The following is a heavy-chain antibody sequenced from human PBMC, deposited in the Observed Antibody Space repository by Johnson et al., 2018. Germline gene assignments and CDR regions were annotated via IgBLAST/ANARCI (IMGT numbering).Heavy chain of an antibody. CDR1: GFTFSNYG. CDR2: IWYDGSNK. V-gene: IGHV3-33*08. Sequence: QVQLVESGGGVVQPGRSLRLSCAASGFTFSNYGMHWVRQAPGKGLEWVAFIWYDGSNKYYAESVKGRFTISRDNSKNMLYLEMNSLRAEDTAVYYCVTIYSGYEHYYYYGMEVWGQGTTVTVSS. CDR3: VTIYSGYEHYYYYGMEV. J-gene: IGHJ6*02. D-gene: IGHD5-12*01.